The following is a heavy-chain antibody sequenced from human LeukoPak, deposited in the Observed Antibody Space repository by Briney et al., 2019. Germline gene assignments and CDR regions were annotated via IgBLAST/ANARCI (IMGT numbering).Heavy chain of an antibody. CDR3: ARGPTYQPIDY. CDR2: IYYSGST. CDR1: GDSITGYY. Sequence: SETLSLTCSVSGDSITGYYWGWIRQAPGKGLEWIGYIYYSGSTYYNPSLKSRVTISVDTSKIHFSLKLSSVTAADTAVYYCARGPTYQPIDYWGQGTLVTVSS. J-gene: IGHJ4*02. V-gene: IGHV4-59*08. D-gene: IGHD2-2*01.